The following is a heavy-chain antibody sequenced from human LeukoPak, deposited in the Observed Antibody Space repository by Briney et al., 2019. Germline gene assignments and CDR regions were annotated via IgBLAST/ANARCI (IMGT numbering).Heavy chain of an antibody. D-gene: IGHD3-3*01. Sequence: SDTLSLTCTVSGGSINSRSYYWGWIRQPPGKGLEWIGTIYYSGSTYYNPSLKSRVTISVDTSKNQFSLKLSSVTAADTAVYYCARLNYDFWGEFRYWGQGTLVTVSS. CDR1: GGSINSRSYY. V-gene: IGHV4-39*01. J-gene: IGHJ4*02. CDR3: ARLNYDFWGEFRY. CDR2: IYYSGST.